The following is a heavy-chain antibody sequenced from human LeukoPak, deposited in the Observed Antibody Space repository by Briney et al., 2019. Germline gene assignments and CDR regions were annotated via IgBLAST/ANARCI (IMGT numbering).Heavy chain of an antibody. CDR2: IYYSGST. D-gene: IGHD6-13*01. V-gene: IGHV4-30-4*08. CDR3: ARGRKQQLVRNYYYMDV. J-gene: IGHJ6*03. Sequence: SQTLSLTCTVSGGSISSGDYYWSWIRQPPGTGLEWIGYIYYSGSTYYNPSLKSRVTISVDTSKNQFSLKLSSVTAADTAVYYCARGRKQQLVRNYYYMDVWGKGTTVTVSS. CDR1: GGSISSGDYY.